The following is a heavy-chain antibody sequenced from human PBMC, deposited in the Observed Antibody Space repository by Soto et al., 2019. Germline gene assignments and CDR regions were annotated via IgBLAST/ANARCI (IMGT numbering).Heavy chain of an antibody. J-gene: IGHJ6*02. CDR2: INPNSGGT. D-gene: IGHD6-13*01. Sequence: EASVKVSCKASGYTFTGYYMHWVRQAPGQGLEWMGWINPNSGGTKYAQKFQGWVTMTRDTSISTAYMELSRLRSDDTAVYYCARVPSSSWYYYGMDVWGQGTTVTVSS. CDR3: ARVPSSSWYYYGMDV. CDR1: GYTFTGYY. V-gene: IGHV1-2*04.